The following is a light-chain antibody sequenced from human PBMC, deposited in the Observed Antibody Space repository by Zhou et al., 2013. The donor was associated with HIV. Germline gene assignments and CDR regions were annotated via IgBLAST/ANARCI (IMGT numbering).Light chain of an antibody. Sequence: DIQMTQSPSSLSASVGDRVTITCRASQSITSHLHWYQQKPGKAPKLLIYAASSLQSGVPSRFSGSGSGTDFTLTISSLQPGDFASYYCQQSYSTPPKYTFGQGTKLEIK. CDR1: QSITSH. CDR2: AAS. J-gene: IGKJ2*01. CDR3: QQSYSTPPKYT. V-gene: IGKV1-39*01.